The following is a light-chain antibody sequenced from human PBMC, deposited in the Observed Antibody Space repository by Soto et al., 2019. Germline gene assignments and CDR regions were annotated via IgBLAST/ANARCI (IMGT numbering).Light chain of an antibody. CDR2: KVS. Sequence: EVVMTQSPLSLPVTLGQPASISCRSSQSLVNSDGNTYLNWFQQRPGQSPRRLIYKVSNRDSGVPDRFSGSGSGTDFTLKISRVEADDVGVYYCMQGTHWSRTFGQGTKVEIQ. V-gene: IGKV2-30*01. J-gene: IGKJ1*01. CDR3: MQGTHWSRT. CDR1: QSLVNSDGNTY.